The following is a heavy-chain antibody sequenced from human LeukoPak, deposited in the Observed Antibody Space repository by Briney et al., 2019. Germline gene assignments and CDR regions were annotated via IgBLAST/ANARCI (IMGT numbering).Heavy chain of an antibody. J-gene: IGHJ3*02. D-gene: IGHD3-3*01. Sequence: SETLSLTCAVSGYSISSGYYWGWIRQPPGKGLEWIGSMYHSGSTYYNPSLKSPVTISLDTSKNRFSLKLSSVTAADTAVYYCARASYYDFRKAFDIWGQGTMVTVSS. CDR2: MYHSGST. CDR1: GYSISSGYY. CDR3: ARASYYDFRKAFDI. V-gene: IGHV4-38-2*01.